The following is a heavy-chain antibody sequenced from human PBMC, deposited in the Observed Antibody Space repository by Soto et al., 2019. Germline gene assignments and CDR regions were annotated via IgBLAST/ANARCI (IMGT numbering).Heavy chain of an antibody. D-gene: IGHD6-13*01. CDR2: IYWDDDK. Sequence: QITLKESGPTLVKPTQTLTLTCTFSGFSFSTSAVGVGWIRQPPGKALGGLALIYWDDDKRYSPSLKSRLTITKDTSRNQVVVTMTNMDPVDTATYYCAHVYWAASGTRYYFDYWGQGTLVTVSS. CDR1: GFSFSTSAVG. J-gene: IGHJ4*02. CDR3: AHVYWAASGTRYYFDY. V-gene: IGHV2-5*02.